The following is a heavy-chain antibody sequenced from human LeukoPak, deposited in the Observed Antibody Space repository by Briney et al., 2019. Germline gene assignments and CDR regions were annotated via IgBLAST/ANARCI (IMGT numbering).Heavy chain of an antibody. D-gene: IGHD6-13*01. V-gene: IGHV3-9*01. Sequence: GWSVRLSCLGSGCIFDDYAMHWVRQAAGKGLDWVAGISWNSGSIGYADSVKGRFTISRDNAKNSLYLQMNSLRAEDTAWYYCAKAQYSSRPSGFDPWGQGTLVTVSS. CDR1: GCIFDDYA. CDR2: ISWNSGSI. J-gene: IGHJ5*02. CDR3: AKAQYSSRPSGFDP.